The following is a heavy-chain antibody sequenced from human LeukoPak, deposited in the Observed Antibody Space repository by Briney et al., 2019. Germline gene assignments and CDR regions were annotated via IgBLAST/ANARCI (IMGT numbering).Heavy chain of an antibody. D-gene: IGHD4-17*01. CDR1: GYSISSGYY. V-gene: IGHV4-38-2*02. J-gene: IGHJ6*03. CDR3: GNTVHYYYYMDV. Sequence: SETLSLTCTVSGYSISSGYYWGWIRQPPGKGLEWIGSIYHSGSTYYNPSLKSRVTISVDTSKNQFSLKLSSVTAADTAVYYCGNTVHYYYYMDVWGKGTTVTVSS. CDR2: IYHSGST.